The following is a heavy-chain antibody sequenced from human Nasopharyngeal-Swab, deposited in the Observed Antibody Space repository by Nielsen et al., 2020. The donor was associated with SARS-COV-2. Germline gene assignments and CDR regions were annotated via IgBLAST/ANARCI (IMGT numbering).Heavy chain of an antibody. Sequence: SETLSLTCTVSGGSISTYYWSWIRQPPGNGLEWIGYIYYSGSTNYNPSLKSRVTISVDTSKNQFSLKLSSVTAADTAVYYCARVPLELVGAYYSYHMDVWGKGTTVIVSS. V-gene: IGHV4-59*01. D-gene: IGHD6-6*01. CDR2: IYYSGST. J-gene: IGHJ6*03. CDR3: ARVPLELVGAYYSYHMDV. CDR1: GGSISTYY.